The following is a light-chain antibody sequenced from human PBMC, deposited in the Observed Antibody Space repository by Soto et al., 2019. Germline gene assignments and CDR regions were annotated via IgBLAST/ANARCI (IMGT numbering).Light chain of an antibody. Sequence: DIQMTQSPSSLSASVGDRVTITCQASHDITNYLNWYQHKPGKAPKLLIYGASNLETGVPSRFSGSGSGTDFTFTISSLQPEDIATYYCQYCDYLPIFGHGTTVDFK. CDR2: GAS. CDR1: HDITNY. CDR3: QYCDYLPI. V-gene: IGKV1-33*01. J-gene: IGKJ3*01.